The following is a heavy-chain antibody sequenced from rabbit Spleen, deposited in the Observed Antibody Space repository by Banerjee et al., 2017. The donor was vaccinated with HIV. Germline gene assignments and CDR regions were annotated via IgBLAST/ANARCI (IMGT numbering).Heavy chain of an antibody. D-gene: IGHD8-1*01. J-gene: IGHJ6*01. CDR1: GLDFSSSYW. Sequence: QSLEESGGDLVKPGASLTLTCTASGLDFSSSYWMSWVRQAPGKGLEWIACIDTSDGDTDYANWPKGRFTCSKTSSTTVTLQMTSLTVADTATYFCARDTGSSFSSYGMDLWGPGTLVTVS. V-gene: IGHV1S40*01. CDR3: ARDTGSSFSSYGMDL. CDR2: IDTSDGDT.